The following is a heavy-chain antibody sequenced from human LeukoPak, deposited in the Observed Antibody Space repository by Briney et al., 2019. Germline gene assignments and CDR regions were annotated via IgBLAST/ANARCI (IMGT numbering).Heavy chain of an antibody. D-gene: IGHD3-16*01. J-gene: IGHJ4*02. Sequence: GGSLRLSCAASGFTFSGSAMHWVRQASGKGLEWVGRIRSKANSYATAYAASGKGRFTISRDDSKNTAYLQMNSLKTEDTAVYYCTRQDGVFQFDYWGQGTLVTVSS. CDR1: GFTFSGSA. CDR2: IRSKANSYAT. CDR3: TRQDGVFQFDY. V-gene: IGHV3-73*01.